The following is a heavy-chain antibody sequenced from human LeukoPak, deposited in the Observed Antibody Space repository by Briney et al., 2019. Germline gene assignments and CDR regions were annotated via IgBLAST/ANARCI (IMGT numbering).Heavy chain of an antibody. CDR2: MNPNSGNT. Sequence: ASVTVSCKASGYTFTSYDINWVRQAPGQGLEWMGWMNPNSGNTGYAQKFQGRVTMTRNTSISTAYMELSSLRSEDTAVYYCARGPSVSDFDYWGQGTLVTVSS. CDR3: ARGPSVSDFDY. V-gene: IGHV1-8*01. CDR1: GYTFTSYD. J-gene: IGHJ4*02. D-gene: IGHD3-16*01.